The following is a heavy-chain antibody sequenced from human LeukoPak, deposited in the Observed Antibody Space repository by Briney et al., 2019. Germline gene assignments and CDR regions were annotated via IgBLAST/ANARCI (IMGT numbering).Heavy chain of an antibody. D-gene: IGHD3-22*01. CDR1: GFTFSTYW. Sequence: GGSLRLSCAASGFTFSTYWMSWVRQAPGKGLEWVASIKQDGSDKYYVDSVKGRFTISRDNAKNSLYLQMNSPRAEDTAVYYCARDDDRPDNGLDYWGQGTLVTVSS. CDR3: ARDDDRPDNGLDY. J-gene: IGHJ4*02. V-gene: IGHV3-7*01. CDR2: IKQDGSDK.